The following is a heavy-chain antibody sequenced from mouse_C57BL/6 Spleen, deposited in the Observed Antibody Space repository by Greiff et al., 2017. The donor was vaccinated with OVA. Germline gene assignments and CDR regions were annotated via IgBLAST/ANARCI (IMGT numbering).Heavy chain of an antibody. CDR1: GYNFTDYY. CDR3: AAGSSYWYFDV. Sequence: QVQLQQSGAELVKPGASVKISCTASGYNFTDYYIKWVKQRPGQGLEWIGEIGPGSGSSYYNEKFKGKATLTADKSSSTAYMQLRSLTFEDAAVYFCAAGSSYWYFDVWGTGTTVTVSS. D-gene: IGHD1-1*01. CDR2: IGPGSGSS. J-gene: IGHJ1*03. V-gene: IGHV1-77*01.